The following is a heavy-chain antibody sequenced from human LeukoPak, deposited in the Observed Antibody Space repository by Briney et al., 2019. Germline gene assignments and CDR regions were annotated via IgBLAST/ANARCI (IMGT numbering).Heavy chain of an antibody. CDR2: NNPNSGGT. J-gene: IGHJ6*03. CDR1: GYTFTGYY. Sequence: ASVKVSCKASGYTFTGYYMHWVRQAPGQGLEWMGWNNPNSGGTNYAQKFQGRVTMTRDTSISTAYMELSRLRSDDTAVYYCARVASSSSHIYYYYDYMDVWGKGTTVTASS. V-gene: IGHV1-2*02. D-gene: IGHD6-13*01. CDR3: ARVASSSSHIYYYYDYMDV.